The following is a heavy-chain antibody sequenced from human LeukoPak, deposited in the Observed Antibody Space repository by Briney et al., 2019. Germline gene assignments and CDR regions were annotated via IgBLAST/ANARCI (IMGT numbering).Heavy chain of an antibody. CDR1: GFTFSSYW. V-gene: IGHV3-74*01. J-gene: IGHJ4*02. D-gene: IGHD3-3*01. CDR2: INSDGSST. Sequence: GGSLRLSCAASGFTFSSYWMHWVRQAPGKGLVWVSRINSDGSSTSYADSVKGRFTISRDNAKNTLYLQMNSLRAEDTAVYYCATGGDFWSGYYDYWGQGTLVTVSS. CDR3: ATGGDFWSGYYDY.